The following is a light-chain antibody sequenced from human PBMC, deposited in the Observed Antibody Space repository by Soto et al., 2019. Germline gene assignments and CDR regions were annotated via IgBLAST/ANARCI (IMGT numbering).Light chain of an antibody. J-gene: IGLJ1*01. CDR3: CSFAGSGSPYV. V-gene: IGLV2-23*02. CDR1: TSDVGSYSL. CDR2: EVT. Sequence: QCVLNQPASVSGAAGQSITISCTGATSDVGSYSLVSWYQQHPGKVPKLLIYEVTKRPSGVSNRFSGSKSGNTASLTISGLQAEDEADYYCCSFAGSGSPYVFGTGTKVTVL.